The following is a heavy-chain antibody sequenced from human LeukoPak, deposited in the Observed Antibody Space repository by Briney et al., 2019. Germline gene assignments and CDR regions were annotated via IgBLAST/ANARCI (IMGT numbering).Heavy chain of an antibody. Sequence: SETLSLTCTVSGGSLSSSSYHWGWPRQPPGKGLEWLGSIYYSGSTYYNPSLKSRVTISVDTPKNQCSLKLSSVTAADTAVYYCASTSSGYDYYFDYWGQGTLVTVSS. J-gene: IGHJ4*02. CDR3: ASTSSGYDYYFDY. CDR1: GGSLSSSSYH. V-gene: IGHV4-39*01. D-gene: IGHD5-12*01. CDR2: IYYSGST.